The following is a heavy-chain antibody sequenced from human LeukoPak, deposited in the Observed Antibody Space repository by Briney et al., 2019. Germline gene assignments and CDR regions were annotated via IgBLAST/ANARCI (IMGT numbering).Heavy chain of an antibody. V-gene: IGHV3-7*04. J-gene: IGHJ4*02. D-gene: IGHD5-18*01. CDR2: IKQDGSEK. CDR3: ARGVDTATTFDY. CDR1: GFTFSSYW. Sequence: GGSLRLSCAASGFTFSSYWMSWVRQAPGKGLEWVANIKQDGSEKYYVDSVKGRFTFSRDNAKNSLFLQMNSLRAEDTAVYYCARGVDTATTFDYWGQGTLGTV.